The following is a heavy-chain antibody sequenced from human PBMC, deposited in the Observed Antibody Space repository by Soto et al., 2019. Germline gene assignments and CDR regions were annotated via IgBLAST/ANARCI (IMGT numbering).Heavy chain of an antibody. CDR2: IYYSGST. V-gene: IGHV4-59*08. CDR3: ARXGVDYYDSSGYYFSPYYFDY. J-gene: IGHJ4*02. D-gene: IGHD3-22*01. CDR1: GGSISSYY. Sequence: ETLSLTCTVSGGSISSYYWSWIRQPPGKGLEWIGYIYYSGSTNYKPSLKSRVTISVDTSKNQFSLKLSSVTAADTAVYYCARXGVDYYDSSGYYFSPYYFDYWGQGTLVTVSS.